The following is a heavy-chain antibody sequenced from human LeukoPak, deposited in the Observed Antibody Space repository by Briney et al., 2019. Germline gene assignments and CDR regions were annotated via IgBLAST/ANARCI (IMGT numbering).Heavy chain of an antibody. CDR3: AKDYRYCSSTSCLNYFDY. V-gene: IGHV3-23*01. CDR2: ISGSGGST. J-gene: IGHJ4*02. Sequence: GGSLRLSSAASGFTFSSYAMSWVRQAPGKGLEWVSAISGSGGSTYYADSVKGRFTISRDNSKNTLYLQMNSLRAEDTAVYYCAKDYRYCSSTSCLNYFDYWGQGTLVTVSS. CDR1: GFTFSSYA. D-gene: IGHD2-2*01.